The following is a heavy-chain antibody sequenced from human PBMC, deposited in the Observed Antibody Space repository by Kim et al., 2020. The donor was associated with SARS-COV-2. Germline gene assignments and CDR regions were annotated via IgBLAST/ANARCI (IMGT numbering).Heavy chain of an antibody. Sequence: SETLSLTCIVSGGSITTSSRYWGWIRQPPGKGLEWIGSIYYSGTTYYNPSLQSRVTISVDTSKNQFFLKLTSVTAADTAIYYFARPSYYYDKSESPVAWFDSWGQGTLVTVSS. CDR3: ARPSYYYDKSESPVAWFDS. D-gene: IGHD3-22*01. J-gene: IGHJ5*01. CDR1: GGSITTSSRY. CDR2: IYYSGTT. V-gene: IGHV4-39*01.